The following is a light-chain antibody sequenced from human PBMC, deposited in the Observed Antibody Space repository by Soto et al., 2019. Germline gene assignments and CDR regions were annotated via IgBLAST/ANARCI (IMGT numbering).Light chain of an antibody. Sequence: QPVLTQSPSASASLGASVKLTCTLSSGHSSYAIAWHQKQPGKGPRYLMDLNNDGSHTKGDGIPDRFSGSSSGAELYLIISSLQSEDEADYYCQTWGTGFQVFGGGTKVTVL. CDR1: SGHSSYA. V-gene: IGLV4-69*01. CDR2: LNNDGSH. J-gene: IGLJ2*01. CDR3: QTWGTGFQV.